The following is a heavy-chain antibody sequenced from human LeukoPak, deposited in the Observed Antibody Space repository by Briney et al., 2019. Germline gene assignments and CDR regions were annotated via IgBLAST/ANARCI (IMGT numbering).Heavy chain of an antibody. CDR1: GGSFSGYY. Sequence: SETLSLTCAVYGGSFSGYYWSWIRQPPGKGLERIGEINHSGSTNYNPSLKSRVTISVDTSKNQFSLKLSSVTAADTAVYYCARHSRLWFGELYWGQGTLVTVSS. CDR3: ARHSRLWFGELY. D-gene: IGHD3-10*01. V-gene: IGHV4-34*01. CDR2: INHSGST. J-gene: IGHJ4*02.